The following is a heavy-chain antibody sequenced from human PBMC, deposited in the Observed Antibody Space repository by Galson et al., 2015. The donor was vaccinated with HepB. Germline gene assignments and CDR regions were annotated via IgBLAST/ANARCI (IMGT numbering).Heavy chain of an antibody. CDR2: IYYSGST. V-gene: IGHV4-39*07. CDR1: GGSISSSSYY. D-gene: IGHD3-9*01. Sequence: TLSLTCTVSGGSISSSSYYWGWIRQPPGKGLEWIGSIYYSGSTYYNPSLKSRVTISVDTSKNQFSLKLSSVTAADTAVYYCARSRYDILTYYYYSMDVWGQGTTVTVSS. J-gene: IGHJ6*02. CDR3: ARSRYDILTYYYYSMDV.